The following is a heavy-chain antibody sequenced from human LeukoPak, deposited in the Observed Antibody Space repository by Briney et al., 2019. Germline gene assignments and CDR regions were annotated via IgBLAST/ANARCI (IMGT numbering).Heavy chain of an antibody. D-gene: IGHD5-18*01. CDR1: GFTFSSYA. CDR3: AKGNGYSYGRYYFDY. J-gene: IGHJ4*02. V-gene: IGHV3-23*01. CDR2: ITASGGNT. Sequence: GGSLRLSCAASGFTFSSYAMGWVRQAPGEGLEWVSAITASGGNTYYADSVKGWFTISRDNSKNTLYLQVNSLRAEDTAVYYCAKGNGYSYGRYYFDYWGQGTLVTVSS.